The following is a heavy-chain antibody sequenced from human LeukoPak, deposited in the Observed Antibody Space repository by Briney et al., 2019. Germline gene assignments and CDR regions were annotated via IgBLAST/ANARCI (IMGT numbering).Heavy chain of an antibody. CDR3: ARGGELRYFDWLSPFDY. J-gene: IGHJ4*02. CDR2: INPNSGGT. D-gene: IGHD3-9*01. V-gene: IGHV1-2*02. CDR1: GYTFTGYY. Sequence: ASVKVSCKASGYTFTGYYMHWVRQAPGQGLGWMGWINPNSGGTNYAQKFQGRVTMTRDTSISTAYMELSRLRSDDTAVYYCARGGELRYFDWLSPFDYWGQGTLVTVSS.